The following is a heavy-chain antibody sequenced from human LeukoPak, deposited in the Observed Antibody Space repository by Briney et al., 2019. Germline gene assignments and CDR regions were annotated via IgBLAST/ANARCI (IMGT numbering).Heavy chain of an antibody. V-gene: IGHV3-21*01. Sequence: GGSLRLSCAASGFTFSSYSMNWVRQAPGKGLEWVSSISSSSSYIYYADSVKGRFTISRDNAKNSLYLQMNSLRAEDTAVYYCARDMITFGGVIASIDYWGQGTLVTVSS. CDR2: ISSSSSYI. CDR3: ARDMITFGGVIASIDY. J-gene: IGHJ4*02. CDR1: GFTFSSYS. D-gene: IGHD3-16*02.